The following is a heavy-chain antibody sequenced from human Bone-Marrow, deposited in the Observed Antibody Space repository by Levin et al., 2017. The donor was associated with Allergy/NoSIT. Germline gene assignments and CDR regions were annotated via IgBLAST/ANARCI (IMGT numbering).Heavy chain of an antibody. CDR1: GFTFSSYS. V-gene: IGHV3-21*01. CDR3: ARDRPRQYCSSTSCYGRHLNYYYYGMDV. CDR2: ISSSSSYI. Sequence: LSLTCAASGFTFSSYSMNWVRQAPGKGLEWVSSISSSSSYIYYADSVKGRFTISRDNAKNSLYLQMNSLRAEDTAVYYCARDRPRQYCSSTSCYGRHLNYYYYGMDVWGQGTTVTVSS. D-gene: IGHD2-2*01. J-gene: IGHJ6*02.